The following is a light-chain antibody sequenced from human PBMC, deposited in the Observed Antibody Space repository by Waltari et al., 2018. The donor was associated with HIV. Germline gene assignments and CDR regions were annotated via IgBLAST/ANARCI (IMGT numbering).Light chain of an antibody. V-gene: IGLV1-47*01. CDR2: RND. Sequence: QSVLTQPPSASGTPGQRVTISCSGSISNIGTNYVFWYQQLPGTAPKLLFYRNDQRPSGVPDRFSGSKSGTSASLAISGLRSEDEADYYCATWDDTLSGYVFGTGTKVTVL. CDR3: ATWDDTLSGYV. J-gene: IGLJ1*01. CDR1: ISNIGTNY.